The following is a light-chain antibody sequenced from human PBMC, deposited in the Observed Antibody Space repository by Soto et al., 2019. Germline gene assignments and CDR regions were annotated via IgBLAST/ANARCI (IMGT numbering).Light chain of an antibody. CDR2: GAS. CDR3: QHYNSYPWT. J-gene: IGKJ1*01. Sequence: AIRMTQSPSSLSASTGDRVTISCRASQGISSYLAWYQQKPGKAPKLLIYGASTLQSGVPSRFSGSGSGTDFTLTISCLQSEDFATYYCQHYNSYPWTFAQGTKVEIK. CDR1: QGISSY. V-gene: IGKV1-8*01.